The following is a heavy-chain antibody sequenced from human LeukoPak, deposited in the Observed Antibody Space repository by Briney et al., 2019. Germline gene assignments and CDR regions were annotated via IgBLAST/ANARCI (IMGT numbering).Heavy chain of an antibody. J-gene: IGHJ5*02. CDR1: GFSLSTSGMR. CDR3: ARTNYGDYRNWFDP. Sequence: ESGPTLVNPTQTLTLTCTFSGFSLSTSGMRVSWIRQPPGKALEWLARIDWDDDKFYSTSLKTRLTISKDTSKNQVVLTMTNMDPVDTATYYRARTNYGDYRNWFDPWGQGTLVTVSS. CDR2: IDWDDDK. V-gene: IGHV2-70*04. D-gene: IGHD4-17*01.